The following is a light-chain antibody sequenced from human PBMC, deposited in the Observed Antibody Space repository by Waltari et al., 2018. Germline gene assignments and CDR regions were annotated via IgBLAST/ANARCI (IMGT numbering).Light chain of an antibody. J-gene: IGKJ3*01. CDR2: RAS. CDR1: QSISDN. Sequence: EIVMTQSPATLSVSPGERATFSCRASQSISDNLARYQQKPGQAPRLLIFRASTRATDIPARFSGSGSGTEFTLTISSLQSEDFAVYYCQQYDDWPLTFGPGTKVDF. V-gene: IGKV3-15*01. CDR3: QQYDDWPLT.